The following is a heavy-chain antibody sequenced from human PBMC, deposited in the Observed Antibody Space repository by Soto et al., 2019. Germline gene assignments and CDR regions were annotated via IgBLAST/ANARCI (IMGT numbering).Heavy chain of an antibody. D-gene: IGHD3-22*01. V-gene: IGHV5-51*01. Sequence: GESLKISCKGSGYSFTSYWIGWVRQMPGKGLEWMGIIYPGDSDTRYSPSFQGQVTISADKSISTAYLQWSSLKASDTAMYYCARLVVLGYYDSSGYPDYWGQGTLVTVSS. CDR1: GYSFTSYW. J-gene: IGHJ4*02. CDR3: ARLVVLGYYDSSGYPDY. CDR2: IYPGDSDT.